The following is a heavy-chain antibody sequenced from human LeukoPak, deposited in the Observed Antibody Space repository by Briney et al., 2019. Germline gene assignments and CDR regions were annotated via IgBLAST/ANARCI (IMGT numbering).Heavy chain of an antibody. J-gene: IGHJ4*02. CDR3: ARGRSVNNWNRSGVYFDY. Sequence: SDTLSLTCALYARSFTVYYSSSIRHPPGKWREWILDINQSGSTNYNPYLKSRVTISVDTSKNKFSLKLSSVTAADTAVYYCARGRSVNNWNRSGVYFDYWGQGTLVTVSS. V-gene: IGHV4-34*01. D-gene: IGHD1-20*01. CDR2: INQSGST. CDR1: ARSFTVYY.